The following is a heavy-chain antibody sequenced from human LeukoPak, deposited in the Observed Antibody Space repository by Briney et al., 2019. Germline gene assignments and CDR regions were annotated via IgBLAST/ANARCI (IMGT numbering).Heavy chain of an antibody. D-gene: IGHD3-10*01. J-gene: IGHJ4*02. CDR1: GFTFSSYW. Sequence: GGSLRLSCAASGFTFSSYWMHWVRQAPGKGLVWVSRIDHDGSSTDYADSVKGRFTISRDNAKNTLYLQMNSLRGEDTAVYYCTTDRVVQGVGDFWGQGTLVTVSS. CDR2: IDHDGSST. V-gene: IGHV3-74*01. CDR3: TTDRVVQGVGDF.